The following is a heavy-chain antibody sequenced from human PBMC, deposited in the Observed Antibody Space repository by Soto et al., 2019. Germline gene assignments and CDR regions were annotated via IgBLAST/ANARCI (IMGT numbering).Heavy chain of an antibody. CDR2: IKEGGSEK. Sequence: HPGGSLRLSCAAPGFTFSRHWMSWVRQAPGKGLEWVASIKEGGSEKYYVDSVKGRFTISRDNAKNSLYLQMNSLRAEDTAVYYCARDFEHIVLMVYAPPDAFDIWGQGTMVTVSS. V-gene: IGHV3-7*03. CDR1: GFTFSRHW. CDR3: ARDFEHIVLMVYAPPDAFDI. J-gene: IGHJ3*02. D-gene: IGHD2-8*01.